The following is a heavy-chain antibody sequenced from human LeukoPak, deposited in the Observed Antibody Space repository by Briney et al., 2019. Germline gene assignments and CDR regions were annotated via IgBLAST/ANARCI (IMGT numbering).Heavy chain of an antibody. J-gene: IGHJ4*02. CDR2: IYSGGST. CDR3: ASQIAYGEGIDY. Sequence: GGSLRLSCAACGFTVSSNYMRWVRQATGKGLEWVSVIYSGGSTYYADSVKGRFTISRDNSKNTLYLQMNSLRAEDTAVYYCASQIAYGEGIDYWGQGTLVTVSS. D-gene: IGHD4-17*01. CDR1: GFTVSSNY. V-gene: IGHV3-53*01.